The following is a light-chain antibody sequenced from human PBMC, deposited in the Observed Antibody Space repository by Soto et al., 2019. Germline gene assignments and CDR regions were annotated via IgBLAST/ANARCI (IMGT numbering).Light chain of an antibody. Sequence: EVVLTQSPATLSLSPGERATLSCRASQSVRTYLAWYQQKPGQAPRLLIYDASNRATGVPARFSGSGSGTDFTLTISSLEPEDFAVYYCQQRSNRRTFGQGTKVDIK. J-gene: IGKJ1*01. V-gene: IGKV3-11*01. CDR3: QQRSNRRT. CDR2: DAS. CDR1: QSVRTY.